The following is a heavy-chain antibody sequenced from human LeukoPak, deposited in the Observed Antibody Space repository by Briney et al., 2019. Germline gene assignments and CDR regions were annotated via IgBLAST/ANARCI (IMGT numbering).Heavy chain of an antibody. CDR3: ARAFYDSSGYPDAFDI. CDR1: GFTFSSYS. J-gene: IGHJ3*02. CDR2: ISSSSSTI. D-gene: IGHD3-22*01. V-gene: IGHV3-48*04. Sequence: QAGGSLRLSCAASGFTFSSYSMNWVRQAPGKGLEWVSYISSSSSTIYYADSVKGRFTISRDNAKNSLYLQMNSLRAEDTAVYYCARAFYDSSGYPDAFDIWGQGTMVTVSS.